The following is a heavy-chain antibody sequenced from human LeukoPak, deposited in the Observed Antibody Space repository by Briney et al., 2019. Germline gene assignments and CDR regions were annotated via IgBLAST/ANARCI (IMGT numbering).Heavy chain of an antibody. Sequence: ASVKVSCKASGYTFTGCYMHWVRQAPGQGLEWMGWINPNSGGTNYAQKFQGRVTMTRDTSISTAYMELSRLRSDDTAVYYCARTRATVVTPKFDYWGQGTLVTVSS. J-gene: IGHJ4*02. CDR2: INPNSGGT. CDR3: ARTRATVVTPKFDY. V-gene: IGHV1-2*02. D-gene: IGHD4-23*01. CDR1: GYTFTGCY.